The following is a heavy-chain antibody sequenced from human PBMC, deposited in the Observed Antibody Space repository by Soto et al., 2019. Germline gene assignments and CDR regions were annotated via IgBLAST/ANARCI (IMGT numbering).Heavy chain of an antibody. D-gene: IGHD1-26*01. CDR3: ARVLPSGSYYSYFDY. CDR2: INHSGST. V-gene: IGHV4-34*01. CDR1: GGTFSGYY. Sequence: VPLPLTYAVDGGTFSGYYWSRIRQTPGKGLEWIGEINHSGSTNYNPSLKSRVTISVDTSKNQFSLKLSSVTAADTAVYYCARVLPSGSYYSYFDYWGQGTLVTVSS. J-gene: IGHJ4*02.